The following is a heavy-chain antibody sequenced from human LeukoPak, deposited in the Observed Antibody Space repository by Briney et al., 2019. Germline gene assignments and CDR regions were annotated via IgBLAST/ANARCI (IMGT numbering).Heavy chain of an antibody. J-gene: IGHJ4*02. CDR2: FDPEDGET. D-gene: IGHD3-22*01. CDR1: GYTLTELS. CDR3: ATDFQGHSSGYYSIFDY. Sequence: ASVKVSCKVSGYTLTELSMHWVRQAPGKGLEWMGGFDPEDGETIYAQKFQGRVTMTEDTSTDTAYMELSSLRSEDTAVYYCATDFQGHSSGYYSIFDYWGQGTLVTVSS. V-gene: IGHV1-24*01.